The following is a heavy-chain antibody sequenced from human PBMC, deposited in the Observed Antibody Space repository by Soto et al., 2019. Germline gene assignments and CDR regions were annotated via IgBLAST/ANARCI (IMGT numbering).Heavy chain of an antibody. CDR2: IIHTGNT. Sequence: PSETLFLTCAVYSGSFSGYYWTWIRQPPGKGLEWIGQIIHTGNTNYNPSLKSRVTISEDTSKNQFSLKLTSVTAADTAMYYCAGGYCGGDCYSPRLYYYGMDVWGQGTTVTVSS. J-gene: IGHJ6*02. D-gene: IGHD2-21*02. V-gene: IGHV4-34*12. CDR1: SGSFSGYY. CDR3: AGGYCGGDCYSPRLYYYGMDV.